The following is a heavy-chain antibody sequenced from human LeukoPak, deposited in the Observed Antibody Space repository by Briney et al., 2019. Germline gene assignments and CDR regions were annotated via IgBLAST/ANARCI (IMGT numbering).Heavy chain of an antibody. V-gene: IGHV3-33*01. CDR3: ARGLKNGYFDY. CDR1: GFTFSFYG. J-gene: IGHJ4*02. Sequence: GGSLRLSCAASGFTFSFYGMHWVRQAPGKGLEWVAVAYSNGLYKYNPDAVKGRFTISKDNSKNMLYLQMNSLTVEDTAVYYCARGLKNGYFDYWGQGTLVTVSS. CDR2: AYSNGLYK. D-gene: IGHD5-12*01.